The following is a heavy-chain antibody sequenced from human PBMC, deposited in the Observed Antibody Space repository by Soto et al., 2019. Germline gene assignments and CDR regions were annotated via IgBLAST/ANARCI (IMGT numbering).Heavy chain of an antibody. CDR2: IDPSDSYT. CDR1: GYSSTSYW. V-gene: IGHV5-10-1*01. D-gene: IGHD6-19*01. CDR3: ARLAMASRRGYYGMDV. Sequence: PGESLKISCKGSGYSSTSYWISWVRQMPGKGLEWMGRIDPSDSYTNYSPSFQGHVTFSADKSISTAYLQWSSLQASDTAVYYCARLAMASRRGYYGMDVWGQGTTVTVSS. J-gene: IGHJ6*02.